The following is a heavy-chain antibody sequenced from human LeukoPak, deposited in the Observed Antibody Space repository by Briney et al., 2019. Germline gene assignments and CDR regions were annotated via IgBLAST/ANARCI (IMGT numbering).Heavy chain of an antibody. CDR1: RFTFSRYG. CDR3: ARDRTIFGDNAFDI. Sequence: GGSLRLSCAASRFTFSRYGMSAISGSGDRTYHADSVRGRFTISRDNSKNMLYLQMNSLRAEDTAVYYCARDRTIFGDNAFDIWGQGTMATVSS. CDR2: ISGSGDRT. J-gene: IGHJ3*02. D-gene: IGHD3-3*01. V-gene: IGHV3-23*01.